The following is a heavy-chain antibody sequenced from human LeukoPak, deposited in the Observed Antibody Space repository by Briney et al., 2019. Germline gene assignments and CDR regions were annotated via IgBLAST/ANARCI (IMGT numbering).Heavy chain of an antibody. CDR1: GFTFSSYG. D-gene: IGHD5-18*01. J-gene: IGHJ4*02. CDR2: IRYDGSNK. Sequence: GGSLRLSCAASGFTFSSYGMHWVRQAPGKGLEWVAFIRYDGSNKYYADSVKGRFTISRDNSKNTLYLQMNSLRAEDTAVYYCAKVGIQLWLRDYYFDYWGQGTLVTVSS. CDR3: AKVGIQLWLRDYYFDY. V-gene: IGHV3-30*02.